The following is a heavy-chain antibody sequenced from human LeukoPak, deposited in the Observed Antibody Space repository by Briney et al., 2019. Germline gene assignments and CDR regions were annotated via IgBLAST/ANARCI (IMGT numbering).Heavy chain of an antibody. CDR1: GYSISSGYY. Sequence: SETLSLTCAVSGYSISSGYYWGWIRPPPGKGLEWIGSIYHSGSTYYNPSLKSRVTISVDTSKNQCSLKLRSVTAADTAVYYCAEVERRNYWGQGTLVTVSS. CDR3: AEVERRNY. J-gene: IGHJ4*02. CDR2: IYHSGST. D-gene: IGHD1-1*01. V-gene: IGHV4-38-2*01.